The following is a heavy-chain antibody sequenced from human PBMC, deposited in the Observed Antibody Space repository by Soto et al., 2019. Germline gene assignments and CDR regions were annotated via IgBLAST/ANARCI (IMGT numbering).Heavy chain of an antibody. Sequence: GASVKFSCKASGYTFTSYGISWVRQAPGQGLEWMGWISAYNGNTNYAQKLQGRVTMTTDTSTSTAYMELRSLRSDDTAVFYCARGRSGYSYTNAFDIWGQGTMVTVSS. CDR1: GYTFTSYG. D-gene: IGHD3-22*01. V-gene: IGHV1-18*01. CDR3: ARGRSGYSYTNAFDI. CDR2: ISAYNGNT. J-gene: IGHJ3*02.